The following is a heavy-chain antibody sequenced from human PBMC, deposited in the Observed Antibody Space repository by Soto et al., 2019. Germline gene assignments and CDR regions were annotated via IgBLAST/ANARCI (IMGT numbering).Heavy chain of an antibody. J-gene: IGHJ4*02. CDR2: INHSGST. CDR1: GGSFSGYY. CDR3: ARKAYYYDSSGYYSFDY. Sequence: SETLSLTCAVYGGSFSGYYWSWIPQPPGKGLEWIGEINHSGSTNYNPSLKSRVTISVDTSKNQFSLKLSSVTAADTAVYYCARKAYYYDSSGYYSFDYWGQGTLVTVSS. V-gene: IGHV4-34*01. D-gene: IGHD3-22*01.